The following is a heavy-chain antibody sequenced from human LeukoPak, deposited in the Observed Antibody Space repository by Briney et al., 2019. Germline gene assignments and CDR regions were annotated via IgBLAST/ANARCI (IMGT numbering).Heavy chain of an antibody. CDR2: MNPNSGNT. CDR1: GYTFTSYD. Sequence: ASVKVSCKASGYTFTSYDINWVRQATGQGLEWMGWMNPNSGNTGYAQKFQGRVTMTRNTSISTAYMELSSLRSEDTAVYYCARHRGDYYYDSSGYYSPLYYFDYWGRGTLVTVSS. V-gene: IGHV1-8*01. CDR3: ARHRGDYYYDSSGYYSPLYYFDY. J-gene: IGHJ4*02. D-gene: IGHD3-22*01.